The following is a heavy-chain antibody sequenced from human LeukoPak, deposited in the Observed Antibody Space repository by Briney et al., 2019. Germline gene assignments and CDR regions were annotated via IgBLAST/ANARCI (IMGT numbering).Heavy chain of an antibody. J-gene: IGHJ4*02. CDR2: ISYDGSKK. Sequence: GGSLRLSCAASGFTFRSYAMHWVRQAPGKGLGWVAVISYDGSKKYYADSVKGRFTISRDNSKNTLYLQMNSLRAEDTAVYYCARETGYSSGWYPRNYFDYWGQGTLVTVSS. V-gene: IGHV3-30*01. D-gene: IGHD6-19*01. CDR1: GFTFRSYA. CDR3: ARETGYSSGWYPRNYFDY.